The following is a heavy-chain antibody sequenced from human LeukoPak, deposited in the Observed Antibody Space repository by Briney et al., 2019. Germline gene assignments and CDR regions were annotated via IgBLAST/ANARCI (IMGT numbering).Heavy chain of an antibody. V-gene: IGHV3-30-3*01. D-gene: IGHD6-19*01. CDR1: GFTFSSYA. CDR3: ARDRGSSGWYGDY. Sequence: GGSLRLSCAASGFTFSSYAMHWVRQAPGKGLEWVAVISYDGSNKYYADSVKGRFTISRDNSKNTLYLQMSSLRAEDTAVYYCARDRGSSGWYGDYWGQGTLVTVSS. CDR2: ISYDGSNK. J-gene: IGHJ4*02.